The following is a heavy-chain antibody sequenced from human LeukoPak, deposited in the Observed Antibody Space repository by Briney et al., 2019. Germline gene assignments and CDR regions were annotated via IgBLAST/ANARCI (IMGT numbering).Heavy chain of an antibody. D-gene: IGHD3-10*01. CDR1: GYTFTSYD. Sequence: ASVKVSCKASGYTFTSYDINWVRQATGQGLEWMGWMNPNSGNTGYAQKFQGRVTMTRNTSISTAYMELSSLRSEDTAVYYCARDLNDYYGSGSYYRVYYYGMDVWGQGTTVTVSS. V-gene: IGHV1-8*01. J-gene: IGHJ6*02. CDR2: MNPNSGNT. CDR3: ARDLNDYYGSGSYYRVYYYGMDV.